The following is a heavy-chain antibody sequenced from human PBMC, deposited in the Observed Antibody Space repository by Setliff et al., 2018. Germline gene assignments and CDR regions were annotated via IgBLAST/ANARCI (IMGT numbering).Heavy chain of an antibody. CDR3: ARHLLVQGTYHFDY. CDR1: GGSISSGSYY. V-gene: IGHV4-39*01. D-gene: IGHD3-10*01. J-gene: IGHJ4*02. CDR2: MYYSGST. Sequence: KPSETLSLTCSVSGGSISSGSYYWGWIRQSPGKGLEWTGSMYYSGSTYYNPSLKGRVTLSVDTTKNQFSLKLTSMTAADTAVYFCARHLLVQGTYHFDYWGQGSPVTVSS.